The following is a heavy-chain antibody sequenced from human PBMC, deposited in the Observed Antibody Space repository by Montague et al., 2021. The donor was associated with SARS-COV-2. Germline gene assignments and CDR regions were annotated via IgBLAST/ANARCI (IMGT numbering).Heavy chain of an antibody. Sequence: PALVKPTQTLTLTCTFSGFSLTTSGLGVGWMRQSRGKALEWLAPXXWTADKRYSSSLKPRLTLSKDTSTHQVVLTMTNMDPVDTATDYCTQRISVAGGPYYFDRWGQGTLVTVSS. CDR1: GFSLTTSGLG. J-gene: IGHJ4*02. D-gene: IGHD6-19*01. V-gene: IGHV2-5*01. CDR3: TQRISVAGGPYYFDR. CDR2: XXWTADK.